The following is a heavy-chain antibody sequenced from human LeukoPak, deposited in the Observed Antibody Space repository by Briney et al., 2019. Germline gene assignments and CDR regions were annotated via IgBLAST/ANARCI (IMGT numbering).Heavy chain of an antibody. J-gene: IGHJ4*02. V-gene: IGHV4-39*01. CDR1: GGSFSGYY. CDR2: IYYSGNT. Sequence: PSETLSLTCAVYGGSFSGYYWGWIRQPPGRGLEWIGSIYYSGNTYYNPSLKSRVTISVDTSKNQFSLKLSSVTAADAAVYYCARNQRDYLFDYWGQGTLVTVSS. D-gene: IGHD4-17*01. CDR3: ARNQRDYLFDY.